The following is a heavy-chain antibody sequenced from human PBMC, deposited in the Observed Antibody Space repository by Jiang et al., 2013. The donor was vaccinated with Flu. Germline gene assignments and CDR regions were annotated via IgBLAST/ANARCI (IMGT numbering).Heavy chain of an antibody. D-gene: IGHD3-10*01. CDR2: IDPSDSYT. Sequence: CKGSGYSFTSYWISWVRQMPGKGLEWMGRIDPSDSYTNYSPSFQGHVTISADKSISTAYLQWSSLKASDTAMYYCARLLQAPPANYYGSGSYVDYWGQGTLVTVSS. V-gene: IGHV5-10-1*01. J-gene: IGHJ4*02. CDR3: ARLLQAPPANYYGSGSYVDY. CDR1: GYSFTSYW.